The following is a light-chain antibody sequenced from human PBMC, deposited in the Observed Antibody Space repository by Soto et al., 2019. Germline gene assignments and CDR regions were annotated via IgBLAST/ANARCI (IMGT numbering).Light chain of an antibody. CDR1: RSNIGSNY. Sequence: SLLAQPPPASGAPRPRGTLSFFGSRSNIGSNYVYWYQQVPGTAPKLLIYRNNQRPSGLPDRFSGSKSGTSASLAISGLRSEDEADYYRAAWDDSLSAWVFGGGTKVTVL. J-gene: IGLJ3*02. CDR2: RNN. CDR3: AAWDDSLSAWV. V-gene: IGLV1-47*01.